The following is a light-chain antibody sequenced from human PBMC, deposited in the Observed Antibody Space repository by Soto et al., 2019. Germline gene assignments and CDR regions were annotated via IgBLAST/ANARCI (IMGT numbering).Light chain of an antibody. Sequence: SYELTQPPSVSVSPGQTASITCSGDKLGDKYACWYQQKPGQSPVLVIYQHSKRPSAIPERFSGSNSGNTATLTISGTQAMDEADYYCQAWDSSTVVFGGGTKLTVL. CDR2: QHS. CDR3: QAWDSSTVV. J-gene: IGLJ2*01. CDR1: KLGDKY. V-gene: IGLV3-1*01.